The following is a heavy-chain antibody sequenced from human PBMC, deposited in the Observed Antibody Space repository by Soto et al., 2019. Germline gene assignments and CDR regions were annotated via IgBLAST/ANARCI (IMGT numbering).Heavy chain of an antibody. CDR2: IFPLTDIP. CDR1: GGTFRNYP. J-gene: IGHJ4*02. Sequence: QVQLVQSGTEVKKPGSSVKVSCKASGGTFRNYPINWVRQAPGQGLEWMGSIFPLTDIPDYAQNIQARLTISADKSTSTAYMEVSSLTSDDTAMYFCARGPLVVLNYFESWGQGTLVTVSS. V-gene: IGHV1-69*02. CDR3: ARGPLVVLNYFES.